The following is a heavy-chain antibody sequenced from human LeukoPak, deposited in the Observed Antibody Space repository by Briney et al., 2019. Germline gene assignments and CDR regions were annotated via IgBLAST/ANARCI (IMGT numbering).Heavy chain of an antibody. D-gene: IGHD4/OR15-4a*01. J-gene: IGHJ4*02. V-gene: IGHV3-30*04. CDR2: MSNDGSHK. CDR3: AKDPNRLGDYGGDYFDH. Sequence: RGGSLRLSCAASGFPFRSYSVHWVRQAPGKGLDRGAVMSNDGSHKYDADSVMGRFNISRDNSKNTLSLQMNPLRPDDTAVFYCAKDPNRLGDYGGDYFDHWGQGTLVTVSS. CDR1: GFPFRSYS.